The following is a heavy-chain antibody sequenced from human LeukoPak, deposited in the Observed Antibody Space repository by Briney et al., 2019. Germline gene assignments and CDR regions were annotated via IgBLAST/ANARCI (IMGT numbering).Heavy chain of an antibody. D-gene: IGHD1-1*01. CDR1: GYTFTAYY. Sequence: ASVRVSXKASGYTFTAYYIQWVRQAPGQGLEWMGRINPNSGVTNYAPKFQGRVTMTRDTSISTAFLELSGLRSDDTAIYYCARTEANDRADGNFDLWGRGTVVVVSS. V-gene: IGHV1-2*06. CDR2: INPNSGVT. J-gene: IGHJ2*01. CDR3: ARTEANDRADGNFDL.